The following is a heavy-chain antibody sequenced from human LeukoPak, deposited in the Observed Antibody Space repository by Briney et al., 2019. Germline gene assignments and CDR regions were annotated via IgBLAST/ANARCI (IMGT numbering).Heavy chain of an antibody. CDR2: INQDGSEK. D-gene: IGHD1-26*01. CDR3: ARDVRNRVGLNYYHQCMDV. Sequence: GGSLRLSCAASRTTFIHYWMSWVRQAPGKGLEWVANINQDGSEKYYVDSVKGRFIISRDNAENSVYLHMNSLRADDTAVYYCARDVRNRVGLNYYHQCMDVWGKGTTVTVSS. V-gene: IGHV3-7*01. J-gene: IGHJ6*03. CDR1: RTTFIHYW.